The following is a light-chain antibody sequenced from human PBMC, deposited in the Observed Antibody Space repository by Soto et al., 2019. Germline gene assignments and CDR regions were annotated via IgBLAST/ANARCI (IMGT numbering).Light chain of an antibody. Sequence: EIVMTQSPATLSVSPGERATLSCRASQSVRNTYLAWYQQKPGQAPRLLISGASSRATGIPDRFSGSGSGTDFTLTISRLEPEDFAVYYCHQYDNAPQTYGQGTKVDIK. J-gene: IGKJ2*01. V-gene: IGKV3-20*01. CDR3: HQYDNAPQT. CDR2: GAS. CDR1: QSVRNTY.